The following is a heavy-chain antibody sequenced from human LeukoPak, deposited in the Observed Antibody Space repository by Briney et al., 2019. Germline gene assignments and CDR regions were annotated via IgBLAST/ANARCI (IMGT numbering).Heavy chain of an antibody. J-gene: IGHJ4*02. CDR3: ATYMVRGVARAKRFDY. CDR2: INPNSGGT. Sequence: GASVKVSCKASGYSFTVYYMHWVRQAPGQGLEWMGWINPNSGGTNYAQNFQGRVTMTRDTSISTAYMELSRLRSDDTAVYYCATYMVRGVARAKRFDYWGQGTLVTVSS. CDR1: GYSFTVYY. D-gene: IGHD3-10*01. V-gene: IGHV1-2*02.